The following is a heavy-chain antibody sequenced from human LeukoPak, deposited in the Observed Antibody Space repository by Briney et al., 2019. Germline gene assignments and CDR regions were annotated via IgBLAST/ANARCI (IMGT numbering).Heavy chain of an antibody. Sequence: GGSLRLSCAASGSTFTNCAMSWVRQAPGKGLEWVSSISGSGASRYYAESVKGRFTISRDNSKNTVYLQMDSLGVEDTAVYFCAKDQSRVGGSDPFDSWGQGTLVTVSS. CDR1: GSTFTNCA. CDR2: ISGSGASR. V-gene: IGHV3-23*01. CDR3: AKDQSRVGGSDPFDS. D-gene: IGHD1-26*01. J-gene: IGHJ5*01.